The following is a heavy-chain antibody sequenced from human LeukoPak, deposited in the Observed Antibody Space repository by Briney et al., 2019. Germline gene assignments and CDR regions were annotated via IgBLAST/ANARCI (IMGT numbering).Heavy chain of an antibody. Sequence: SETLSLTCTVSGGSISSGGYYWSWIRQHPGKGLEWIGYIYYSGSTYYNPSLKSRVTISVDTSKNQFSLKLSSVTAADTAVYYCARGVPNFGVVIMDPRTWFDPWGQGTLVTVSS. D-gene: IGHD3-3*01. J-gene: IGHJ5*02. CDR3: ARGVPNFGVVIMDPRTWFDP. V-gene: IGHV4-31*03. CDR1: GGSISSGGYY. CDR2: IYYSGST.